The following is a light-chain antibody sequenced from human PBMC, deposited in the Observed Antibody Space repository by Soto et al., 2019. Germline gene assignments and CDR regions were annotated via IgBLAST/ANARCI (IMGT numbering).Light chain of an antibody. CDR2: DAS. CDR3: QQRSNWPRT. CDR1: QSVSSY. J-gene: IGKJ1*01. Sequence: EILFTQSPVTLSLSPGERATLSCRASQSVSSYLAWYQQKPGQAPRLLIYDASNRATGIPARFSGSGSGTDFTLTISSLEPEDFAVYYCQQRSNWPRTFGQGTKVDI. V-gene: IGKV3-11*01.